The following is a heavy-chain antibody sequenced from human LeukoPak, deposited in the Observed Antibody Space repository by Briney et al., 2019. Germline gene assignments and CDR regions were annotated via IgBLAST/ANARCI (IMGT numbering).Heavy chain of an antibody. D-gene: IGHD5-18*01. J-gene: IGHJ4*02. V-gene: IGHV1-69*13. CDR3: ASSTGMVTTTFHFDY. CDR1: GGTFSSYA. Sequence: GASVKVSSKASGGTFSSYAISWVRQAPGQGLEWMGGIIPIFGTPNYAQKFQGRVTITADESTSTAYMELSSLRSEDTAVYYCASSTGMVTTTFHFDYWGQGTLVTVSS. CDR2: IIPIFGTP.